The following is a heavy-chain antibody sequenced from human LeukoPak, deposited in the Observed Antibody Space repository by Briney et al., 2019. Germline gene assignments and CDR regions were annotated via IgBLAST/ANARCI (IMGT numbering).Heavy chain of an antibody. CDR1: GFTFSDHY. CDR3: ARTEYCISTTCYKSWDS. V-gene: IGHV3-72*01. CDR2: SRNKANSYST. Sequence: PGGSLRLSCAASGFTFSDHYIDWVRQAPGKGLEWVGRSRNKANSYSTEYAASVRGRFTISRDNSKNSLYLQMNSLKTEDTVVYYCARTEYCISTTCYKSWDSWGQGTLVTVSS. J-gene: IGHJ4*02. D-gene: IGHD2-2*02.